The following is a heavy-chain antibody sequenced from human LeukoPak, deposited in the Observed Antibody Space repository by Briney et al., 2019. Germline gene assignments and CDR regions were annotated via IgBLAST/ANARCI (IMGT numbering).Heavy chain of an antibody. CDR3: ARYRDTNYFDY. CDR2: ISSSSSYI. Sequence: GGSLRLSCAASGFTFSTYTMNWVRQAPGKGLEWVSSISSSSSYIYYADSVKGRFTISRDNAKNSLYLQMNSLRAEDTAVYYCARYRDTNYFDYWGQGTLVTVSS. CDR1: GFTFSTYT. V-gene: IGHV3-21*01. D-gene: IGHD4-11*01. J-gene: IGHJ4*02.